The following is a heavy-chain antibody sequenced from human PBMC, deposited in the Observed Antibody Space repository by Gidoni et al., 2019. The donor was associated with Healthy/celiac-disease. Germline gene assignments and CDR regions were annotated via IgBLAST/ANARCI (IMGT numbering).Heavy chain of an antibody. CDR2: IIPILGIA. D-gene: IGHD6-13*01. J-gene: IGHJ5*02. Sequence: QVQLVQSGAEVKKPGSSVKVSCKASGGTFSSYTISWVRQAPGQGLEWMGRIIPILGIANYAQKFQGRVTITADKSTSTAYMELSSLRSEDTAVYYCARGDLKQQLVQDWFDPWGQGTLVTVSS. CDR1: GGTFSSYT. V-gene: IGHV1-69*02. CDR3: ARGDLKQQLVQDWFDP.